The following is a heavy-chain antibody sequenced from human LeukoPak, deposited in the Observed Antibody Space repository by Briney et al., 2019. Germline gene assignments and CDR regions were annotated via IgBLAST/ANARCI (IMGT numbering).Heavy chain of an antibody. D-gene: IGHD4-17*01. V-gene: IGHV4-4*07. CDR2: IYTSGST. CDR1: GGSISSYY. Sequence: SETLSLTCTVSGGSISSYYWSWIRQPAGKGLEWIGRIYTSGSTNYDPSLKSRVTMSVDTSKNQFSLKLSSVTAADTAVYYCARDPPPMTTVTTYYYYGMDVWGQGTTVTVSS. CDR3: ARDPPPMTTVTTYYYYGMDV. J-gene: IGHJ6*02.